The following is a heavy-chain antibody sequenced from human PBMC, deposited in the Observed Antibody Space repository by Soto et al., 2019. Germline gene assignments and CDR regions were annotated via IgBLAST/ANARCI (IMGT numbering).Heavy chain of an antibody. D-gene: IGHD3-22*01. CDR2: IKQDGSEK. CDR1: GFTFSSYW. V-gene: IGHV3-7*01. Sequence: EVQLVESGGGLVQPGGSLRLSCAASGFTFSSYWMSWVRQAPGKGLEWVANIKQDGSEKYYVDSVKGRFTISRDNAKNSLYLQMNSLRAEDTAVYYCARETVYYYDVSYFDYWGQGTLVTVSS. CDR3: ARETVYYYDVSYFDY. J-gene: IGHJ4*02.